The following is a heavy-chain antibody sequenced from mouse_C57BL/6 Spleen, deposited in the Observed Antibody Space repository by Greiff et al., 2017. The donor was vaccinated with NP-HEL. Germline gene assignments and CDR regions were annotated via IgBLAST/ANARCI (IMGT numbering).Heavy chain of an antibody. V-gene: IGHV5-4*03. Sequence: DVMLVESGGGLVKPGGSLKLSCAASGFTFSSYAMSWVRQTPEKRLEWVATISDGGSYTYYPDNVKGRFTISRDNAKNNLYLQMSHLKSEDTAMYYCARALLITTVVAPYFDYWGQGTTLTVSS. CDR1: GFTFSSYA. CDR2: ISDGGSYT. D-gene: IGHD1-1*01. CDR3: ARALLITTVVAPYFDY. J-gene: IGHJ2*01.